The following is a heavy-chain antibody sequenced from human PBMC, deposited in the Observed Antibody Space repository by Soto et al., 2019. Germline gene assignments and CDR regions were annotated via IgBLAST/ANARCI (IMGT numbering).Heavy chain of an antibody. D-gene: IGHD3-9*01. CDR3: AREGQAVFDWVPFGDFDI. V-gene: IGHV3-48*03. CDR1: GFTFSSYE. J-gene: IGHJ3*02. Sequence: GGSLRLSCAASGFTFSSYEMNWVRQAPGKGLEWVSYISSSGSTIYYADSVKGRFTISRDNAKNSLYLQMNSLRAEDTAVYYCAREGQAVFDWVPFGDFDIWGQVTMVTVSS. CDR2: ISSSGSTI.